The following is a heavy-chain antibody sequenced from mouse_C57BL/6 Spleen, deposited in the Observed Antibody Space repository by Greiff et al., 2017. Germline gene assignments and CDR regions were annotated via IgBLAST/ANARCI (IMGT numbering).Heavy chain of an antibody. V-gene: IGHV1-69*01. CDR2: IDPSDSYT. D-gene: IGHD1-1*01. Sequence: QVQLQQPGAELVMPGASVKLSCKASGYTFTSYWMHWVKQRPGQGLEWIGEIDPSDSYTNYNQKFKGKSTLTVDKSSSTAYMQLSSLTSEDSAVYYCARPNYYGSPLDYWGQGTTLTVSS. CDR3: ARPNYYGSPLDY. CDR1: GYTFTSYW. J-gene: IGHJ2*01.